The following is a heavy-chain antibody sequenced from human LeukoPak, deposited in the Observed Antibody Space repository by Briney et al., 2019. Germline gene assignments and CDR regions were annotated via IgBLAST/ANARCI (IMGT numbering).Heavy chain of an antibody. D-gene: IGHD6-19*01. CDR3: ARLTVAGTFAFDY. V-gene: IGHV3-23*01. Sequence: GGSLRLSCAASGFTFSSYAMSWVCQAPGKGLEWVSAISGSGGSTYYADSVKGRFTISRDNSKNTLYLQMNSLRAEDTAVYYCARLTVAGTFAFDYWGQGTLVTVSS. CDR1: GFTFSSYA. CDR2: ISGSGGST. J-gene: IGHJ4*02.